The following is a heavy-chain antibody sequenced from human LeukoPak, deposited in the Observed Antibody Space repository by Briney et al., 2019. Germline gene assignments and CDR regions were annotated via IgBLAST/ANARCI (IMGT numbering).Heavy chain of an antibody. J-gene: IGHJ2*01. CDR1: GFTYSRYA. Sequence: GGPVSLPCAASGFTYSRYAMSWLPDAPGKALEWVSDIGDSGGSTYCADSVKGRYTISRDNSKNTMYLQINSLRAEDTAVYYCAKGGIMQSSSPGLQYFDLWGRGTLVSVSS. CDR3: AKGGIMQSSSPGLQYFDL. V-gene: IGHV3-23*01. CDR2: IGDSGGST. D-gene: IGHD6-6*01.